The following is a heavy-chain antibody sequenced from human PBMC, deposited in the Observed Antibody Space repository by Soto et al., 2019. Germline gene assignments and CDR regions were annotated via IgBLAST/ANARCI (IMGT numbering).Heavy chain of an antibody. CDR3: ARDPSMTTVTTLFDY. D-gene: IGHD4-17*01. V-gene: IGHV3-48*01. J-gene: IGHJ4*02. Sequence: GGSLRLSCAASGFTFSSYSMNWVRQAPGKGLEWVSYISSSSSTTFSADSVKGRSTIYRDNAKNSLYLQLHSLRAEDTAVYYCARDPSMTTVTTLFDYWGQGTPVTVSS. CDR1: GFTFSSYS. CDR2: ISSSSSTT.